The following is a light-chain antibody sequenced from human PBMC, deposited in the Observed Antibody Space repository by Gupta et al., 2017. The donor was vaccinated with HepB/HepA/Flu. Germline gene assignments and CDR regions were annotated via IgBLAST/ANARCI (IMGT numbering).Light chain of an antibody. CDR1: SSNIGNDN. CDR2: NDH. Sequence: SVLPPPPSASGNPGQTVTISCSGSSSNIGNDNVYWYQQLPGTAPNLLIYNDHQRPSGVPDRFSGSKSGTSASLAISGLRSEDEADYYCVGWDNSRSAYVFGAGTRLTVL. CDR3: VGWDNSRSAYV. V-gene: IGLV1-47*02. J-gene: IGLJ1*01.